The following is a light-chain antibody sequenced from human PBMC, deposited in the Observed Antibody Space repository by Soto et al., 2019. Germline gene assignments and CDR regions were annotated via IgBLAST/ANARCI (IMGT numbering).Light chain of an antibody. CDR2: DVS. J-gene: IGLJ2*01. V-gene: IGLV2-11*01. CDR3: CSYAGSYPQVV. CDR1: SSDVGGYNY. Sequence: QSALTQPRSVSGSPGQSVTISCTGISSDVGGYNYVSWYQQHPGKAPKLMIYDVSKRPSGVPDRFSGSKSGNTASLTISGLQAEDEAGYYCCSYAGSYPQVVFGGGTKLTVL.